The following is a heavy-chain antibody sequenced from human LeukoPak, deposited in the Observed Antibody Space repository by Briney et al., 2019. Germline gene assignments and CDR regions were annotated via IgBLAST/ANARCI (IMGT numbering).Heavy chain of an antibody. CDR3: ARDPYKGLFTIFGVLHYYGMDV. V-gene: IGHV1-69*13. Sequence: GASVKVSCKASGGTFSSYAISWVRQAPGQGLEWMGGIIPIFGTANYAQKFQGRVTITADESTSTAYMELSSLRSEDTAVYYCARDPYKGLFTIFGVLHYYGMDVWGQGTTVTVSS. CDR1: GGTFSSYA. CDR2: IIPIFGTA. D-gene: IGHD3-3*01. J-gene: IGHJ6*02.